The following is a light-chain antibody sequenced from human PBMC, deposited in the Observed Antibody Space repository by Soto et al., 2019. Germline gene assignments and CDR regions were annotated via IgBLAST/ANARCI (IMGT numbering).Light chain of an antibody. CDR2: DVS. Sequence: QSALTQPASVSGSPGQSITISCTETSSDVGGYNSVSWYQQHPGKAPKLMIYDVSNRPSGVSDRFSGSKSGNTASLTISGLQAEDEADYFCSSYTTSSPVFGGGTKLTVL. J-gene: IGLJ2*01. V-gene: IGLV2-14*01. CDR1: SSDVGGYNS. CDR3: SSYTTSSPV.